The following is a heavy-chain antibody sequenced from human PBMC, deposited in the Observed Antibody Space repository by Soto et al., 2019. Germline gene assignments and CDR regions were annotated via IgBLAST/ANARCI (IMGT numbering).Heavy chain of an antibody. V-gene: IGHV1-69*01. D-gene: IGHD2-21*02. CDR2: IIPIFGTA. Sequence: QVQLVQSGAEVKKPGSSVKVSCKASGGTFSSYAISWVRQAPGQGLEWMGGIIPIFGTANYAQKFQGRVTITADESTRTDYMELSSLRSEDTAVYYCARLEYCGGDCYWGQGTLVTVSS. CDR1: GGTFSSYA. J-gene: IGHJ4*02. CDR3: ARLEYCGGDCY.